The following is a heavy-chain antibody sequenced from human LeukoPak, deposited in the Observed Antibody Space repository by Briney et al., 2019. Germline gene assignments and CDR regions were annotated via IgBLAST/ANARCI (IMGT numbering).Heavy chain of an antibody. V-gene: IGHV1-46*01. CDR2: INPSGGST. J-gene: IGHJ3*02. CDR1: GYTFTSYY. CDR3: AKEGYSRGAFDI. D-gene: IGHD6-13*01. Sequence: ASVKVSCKASGYTFTSYYMHWVRQAPGQGLEWMGIINPSGGSTSYAQKFQGRVTMTRDMSTSTVYMELSSLRSEDTAVYYCAKEGYSRGAFDIWGQGTMVTVSS.